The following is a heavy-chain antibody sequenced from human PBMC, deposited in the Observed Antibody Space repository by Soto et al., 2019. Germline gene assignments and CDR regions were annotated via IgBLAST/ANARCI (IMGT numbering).Heavy chain of an antibody. D-gene: IGHD4-17*01. CDR1: GGSFSGYY. J-gene: IGHJ4*02. Sequence: SETLSLTCAVYGGSFSGYYWSWIRQPPGKGLESIGEINHSGSTNYNPSLKSRVTISVDKSKNQFSLKLSSVNAADTAVYYCAREEFDYGDYAFDYWGQGTLVTV. V-gene: IGHV4-34*01. CDR3: AREEFDYGDYAFDY. CDR2: INHSGST.